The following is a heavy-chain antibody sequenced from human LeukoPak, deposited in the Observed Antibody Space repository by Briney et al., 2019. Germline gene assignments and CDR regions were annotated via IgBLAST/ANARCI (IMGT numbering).Heavy chain of an antibody. CDR3: ARDRARYYDFWSGYWDY. V-gene: IGHV1-18*01. CDR2: ISAYNGNT. Sequence: ASVKVSCKASGYTFTSYGISWVRQAPGQGLEWMGWISAYNGNTNYAQKLQGRVTMTTDTSTSTAYMELRSLRSDDTAVYYCARDRARYYDFWSGYWDYWGQGTLVTVSS. D-gene: IGHD3-3*01. CDR1: GYTFTSYG. J-gene: IGHJ4*02.